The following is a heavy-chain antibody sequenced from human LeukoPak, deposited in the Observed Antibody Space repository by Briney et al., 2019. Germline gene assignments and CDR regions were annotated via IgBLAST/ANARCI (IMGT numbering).Heavy chain of an antibody. J-gene: IGHJ3*02. D-gene: IGHD6-6*01. V-gene: IGHV3-23*01. CDR1: GFTLSNSA. Sequence: GGSLRLSCAASGFTLSNSAMSWVRQAPGKGLEWVSGFSGPGKTYYADSVKGRFTISRDTSKSTLYLQINSLRAEDTAVYYCAKAWWSTSSGGDSFGIWGQGTMVTVSS. CDR2: FSGPGKT. CDR3: AKAWWSTSSGGDSFGI.